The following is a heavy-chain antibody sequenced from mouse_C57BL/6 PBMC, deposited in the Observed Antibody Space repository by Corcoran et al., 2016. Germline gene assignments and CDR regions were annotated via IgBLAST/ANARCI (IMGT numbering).Heavy chain of an antibody. V-gene: IGHV8-12*01. CDR1: GFSLSTSGMG. D-gene: IGHD2-3*01. Sequence: QVTLKESGPGILQSSQTLSLTCSFSGFSLSTSGMGVSWIRQPSGKGLEWLAHIDWDDDKRYNPSLKSRLTISKDTSRNQVFLKITSVDTADTSTYYGARNDVLAWFAYWGQGTLVTVSA. CDR3: ARNDVLAWFAY. CDR2: IDWDDDK. J-gene: IGHJ3*01.